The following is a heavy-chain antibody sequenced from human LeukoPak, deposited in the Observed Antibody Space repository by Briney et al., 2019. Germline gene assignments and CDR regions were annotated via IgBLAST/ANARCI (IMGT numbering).Heavy chain of an antibody. D-gene: IGHD6-19*01. CDR1: GFTFSAYA. V-gene: IGHV3-23*01. J-gene: IGHJ4*02. CDR2: IGSDGKT. CDR3: AREVHSTGGGSFDY. Sequence: GGSLRLSCEASGFTFSAYAMTWVRQAPGKGLEWVSSIGSDGKTHYSESVKGRFAISRDNSKNTLYLQMNNLRPEDTAVYYCAREVHSTGGGSFDYWGQGTLVTVSS.